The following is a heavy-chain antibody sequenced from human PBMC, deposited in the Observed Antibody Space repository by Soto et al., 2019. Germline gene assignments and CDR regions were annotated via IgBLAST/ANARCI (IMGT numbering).Heavy chain of an antibody. Sequence: SVPGSCHSPAVTFTRYFMHCVRQAPGHGHEWIGVINPNGVSPKFAPTFQRRVTMTGDTSTSTVYMELRSLSSEETAIYYGARSSGGVFGRIIEGSNWFAPWGQGTLVTVSS. CDR2: INPNGVSP. CDR3: ARSSGGVFGRIIEGSNWFAP. J-gene: IGHJ5*02. CDR1: AVTFTRYF. D-gene: IGHD3-16*01. V-gene: IGHV1-46*01.